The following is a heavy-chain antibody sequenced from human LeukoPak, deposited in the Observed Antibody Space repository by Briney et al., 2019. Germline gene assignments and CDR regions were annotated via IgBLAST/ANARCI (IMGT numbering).Heavy chain of an antibody. CDR3: ARGTNWSPLDFDD. CDR1: GFSFSTYY. D-gene: IGHD1-20*01. CDR2: FGSSASSGSYK. V-gene: IGHV3-21*01. Sequence: GGSLRLSWVVSGFSFSTYYMHWGRQAPGRGLEGVSTFGSSASSGSYKHYADSVKRRFTISRDNAKNSLYLQMNSLRAEDTAVFFCARGTNWSPLDFDDWGQGTLVTVSS. J-gene: IGHJ4*02.